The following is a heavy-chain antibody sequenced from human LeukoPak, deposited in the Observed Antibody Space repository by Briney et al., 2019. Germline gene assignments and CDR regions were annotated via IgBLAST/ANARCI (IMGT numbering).Heavy chain of an antibody. Sequence: SVKVSCKASGGTFSSYAISWVRQAPGQGLEWMGGIIPIFGTANYVQKFQGRVTITADESTSTAYMELSSLRSEDTAVYYCARDGYSSSSFTPFDYWGQGTLVTVSS. CDR3: ARDGYSSSSFTPFDY. V-gene: IGHV1-69*13. J-gene: IGHJ4*02. D-gene: IGHD6-6*01. CDR2: IIPIFGTA. CDR1: GGTFSSYA.